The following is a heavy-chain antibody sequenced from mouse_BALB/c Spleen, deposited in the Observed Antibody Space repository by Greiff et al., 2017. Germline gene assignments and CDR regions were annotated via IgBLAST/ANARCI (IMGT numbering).Heavy chain of an antibody. CDR3: ARNDEWGNYWFAY. J-gene: IGHJ3*01. V-gene: IGHV1-62-2*01. Sequence: QVQLLQSGAGLVQPGASVKLSCKASGYTFTEYIIHWVKQTSGQGLEWIGWFYPGSGSIKYYEKFKDNATCTADKSSSTVYMELSRLTSEDSAVFYCARNDEWGNYWFAYWGQGTLVTVSA. D-gene: IGHD2-1*01. CDR1: GYTFTEYI. CDR2: FYPGSGSI.